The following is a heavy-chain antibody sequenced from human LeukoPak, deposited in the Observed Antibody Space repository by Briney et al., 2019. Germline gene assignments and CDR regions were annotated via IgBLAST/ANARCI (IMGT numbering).Heavy chain of an antibody. CDR2: ISYDGSIK. CDR3: AREDGYYFDY. D-gene: IGHD3-10*01. CDR1: GFTFSSYA. V-gene: IGHV3-30*04. J-gene: IGHJ4*02. Sequence: QPGGSLRLSCAASGFTFSSYAMSWVRQDPGKGLEWVAVISYDGSIKYYADSVKGRFTISRDSSKNTLYLQMSSVRAEDMAVYYCAREDGYYFDYWGQGTLVTVSS.